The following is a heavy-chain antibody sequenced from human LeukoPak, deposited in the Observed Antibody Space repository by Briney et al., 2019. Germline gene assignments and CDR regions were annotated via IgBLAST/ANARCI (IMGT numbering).Heavy chain of an antibody. CDR2: INHNGKT. Sequence: SETLSLTCAVYGGSFSGYYWSWIRRPPGKGLEWIGEINHNGKTNYNPSLKSRVTISVDTSKNQFSLKVSSVTAADTAVYYCARGNILTGYYIVSWFDPWGQGTLVTVSS. V-gene: IGHV4-34*01. CDR3: ARGNILTGYYIVSWFDP. D-gene: IGHD3-9*01. CDR1: GGSFSGYY. J-gene: IGHJ5*02.